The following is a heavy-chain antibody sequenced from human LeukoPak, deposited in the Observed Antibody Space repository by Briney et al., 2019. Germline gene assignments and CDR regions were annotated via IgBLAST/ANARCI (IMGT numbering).Heavy chain of an antibody. Sequence: GGSLRLSCAASGFTFSSYAMSWVRQAPGKGLEWVSAISGSGGSTYYADSVKGRFTIARDNSKNTRYLQMNSLRAEDTAVYYCAKVEPPSIAAPTYFDYWGQGTLVTVSS. J-gene: IGHJ4*02. V-gene: IGHV3-23*01. CDR2: ISGSGGST. CDR1: GFTFSSYA. CDR3: AKVEPPSIAAPTYFDY. D-gene: IGHD6-6*01.